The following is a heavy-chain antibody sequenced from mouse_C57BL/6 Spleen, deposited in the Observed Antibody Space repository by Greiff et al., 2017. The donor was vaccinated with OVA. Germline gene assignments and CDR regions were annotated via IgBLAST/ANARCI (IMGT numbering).Heavy chain of an antibody. CDR1: GFTFSSYA. Sequence: EVQLVESGGGLVKPGGSLKLSCAASGFTFSSYAMSWVSQTPEKRLEWVATISDGGSYTYYPDNVKGRFTISRDNAKNNLYLQMSHLKSEDTAMYDCARDQSDLLQKFAYWGQGTLVTVSA. CDR3: ARDQSDLLQKFAY. CDR2: ISDGGSYT. D-gene: IGHD1-1*01. V-gene: IGHV5-4*01. J-gene: IGHJ3*01.